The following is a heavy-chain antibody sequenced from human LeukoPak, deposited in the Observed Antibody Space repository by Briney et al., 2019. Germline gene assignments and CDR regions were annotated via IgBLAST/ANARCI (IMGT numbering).Heavy chain of an antibody. D-gene: IGHD6-6*01. J-gene: IGHJ4*02. CDR2: ISAYNGNT. CDR1: GYTFTSYG. Sequence: ASVKVSCKASGYTFTSYGISWLRQAPGQGLEWMGWISAYNGNTNYAQKLQGRVTMTTDTSTSTAYMELRSLRSDDTAVYYCARTHTRFAALTSTGYWGQGTLVTVSS. CDR3: ARTHTRFAALTSTGY. V-gene: IGHV1-18*01.